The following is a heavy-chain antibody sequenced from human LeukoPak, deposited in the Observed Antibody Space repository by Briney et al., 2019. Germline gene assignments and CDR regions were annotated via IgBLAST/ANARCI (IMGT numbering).Heavy chain of an antibody. Sequence: GGSLRLSCAASGFTFSSSTMNWVRQAPGKGLEWVSSISGSNTYIKYADSVKGRFTISRHNDKNSLYLQMNSLRAEDTAVYYCARVSWSGYQHYFYYMDVWGKGTTVTVSS. CDR2: ISGSNTYI. CDR1: GFTFSSST. J-gene: IGHJ6*03. D-gene: IGHD3-3*01. V-gene: IGHV3-21*01. CDR3: ARVSWSGYQHYFYYMDV.